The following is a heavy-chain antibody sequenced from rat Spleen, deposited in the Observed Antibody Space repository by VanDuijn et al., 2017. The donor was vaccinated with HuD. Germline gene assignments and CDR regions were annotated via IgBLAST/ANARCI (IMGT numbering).Heavy chain of an antibody. J-gene: IGHJ3*01. V-gene: IGHV5-19*01. CDR3: ARLGTEAIGNWFSY. Sequence: EVQLVESGGGLVQPGRSLKLSCAASGFTFSNYGMHWIRQAPTKGLEWVATISSEGRSSYYRDSVKGRFTISRDSAKSTLYLQMDSLRSEDTATYYCARLGTEAIGNWFSYWGQGTLVTVSS. D-gene: IGHD1-11*01. CDR1: GFTFSNYG. CDR2: ISSEGRSS.